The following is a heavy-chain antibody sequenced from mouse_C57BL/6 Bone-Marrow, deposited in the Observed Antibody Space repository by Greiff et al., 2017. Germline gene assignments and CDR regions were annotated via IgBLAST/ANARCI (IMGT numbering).Heavy chain of an antibody. Sequence: QVQLQQPGTELVKPGASVKLSCKASGYTFTSYWMHWVQQRPGQGLEWIGNINPSNGGTNYNEKFKSKATLTVDKSSSTAYMQLSSLISEDAAVYYCATLYDGYCGFAYWGQGTLVTVSA. CDR3: ATLYDGYCGFAY. J-gene: IGHJ3*01. CDR2: INPSNGGT. V-gene: IGHV1-53*01. CDR1: GYTFTSYW. D-gene: IGHD2-3*01.